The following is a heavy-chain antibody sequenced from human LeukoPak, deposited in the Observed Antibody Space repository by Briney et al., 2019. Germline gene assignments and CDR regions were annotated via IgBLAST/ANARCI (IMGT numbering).Heavy chain of an antibody. J-gene: IGHJ4*02. CDR2: ISYDGSNK. CDR3: AKVNRGFRGYSYGYHVDY. V-gene: IGHV3-30*18. CDR1: GFTFSSYG. D-gene: IGHD5-18*01. Sequence: GGSLRLSCAASGFTFSSYGMHWVRQAPGKGLEWVAVISYDGSNKYYADSVKGRFTISRDNSKNTLYLQMNSLRAEDTAVYYCAKVNRGFRGYSYGYHVDYWGQGTLVTVSS.